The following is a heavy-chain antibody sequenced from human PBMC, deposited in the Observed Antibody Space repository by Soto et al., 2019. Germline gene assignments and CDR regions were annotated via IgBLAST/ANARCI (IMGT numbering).Heavy chain of an antibody. V-gene: IGHV3-23*01. Sequence: GGALRLSCAAPGFTFCKYAMSWGRQAPGEGLEWVSTISGSGGYTYYADSVKGRFTISRDNSKNTLYLQMNSLKTEDTAVYYCTRLNQLPVGDYYYYAMDVWGQGTTVTVSS. D-gene: IGHD2-2*01. CDR3: TRLNQLPVGDYYYYAMDV. J-gene: IGHJ6*02. CDR2: ISGSGGYT. CDR1: GFTFCKYA.